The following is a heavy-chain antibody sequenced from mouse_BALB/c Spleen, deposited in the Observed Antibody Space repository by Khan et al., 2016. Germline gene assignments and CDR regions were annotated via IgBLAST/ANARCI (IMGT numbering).Heavy chain of an antibody. CDR3: ARDTPWIFDY. V-gene: IGHV7-3*02. J-gene: IGHJ2*01. Sequence: EVELVESGGGLVQPGGSLRLSCATSGFTFTDYYMSWVRQPPGKALEWLGFIRNKANGYTTEYSASVKGRFTISRDNSQSILYLQMNTLRAEDSGTCYCARDTPWIFDYWCQGTTLTVSS. CDR1: GFTFTDYY. CDR2: IRNKANGYTT.